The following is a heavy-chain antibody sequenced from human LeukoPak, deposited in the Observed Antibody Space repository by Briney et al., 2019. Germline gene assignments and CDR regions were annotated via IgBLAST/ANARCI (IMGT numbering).Heavy chain of an antibody. D-gene: IGHD6-19*01. CDR2: ISYDGSNK. J-gene: IGHJ4*02. V-gene: IGHV3-30-3*01. Sequence: GGSLRLSCAASGFTFSSYAMHWVRQAPGKGLEWVAVISYDGSNKYYADSVKGRFTISRDNSKNTLFLQMNSLRAENTAVYYCTKDAGYSSGREFDSWGQGTLVIVSS. CDR3: TKDAGYSSGREFDS. CDR1: GFTFSSYA.